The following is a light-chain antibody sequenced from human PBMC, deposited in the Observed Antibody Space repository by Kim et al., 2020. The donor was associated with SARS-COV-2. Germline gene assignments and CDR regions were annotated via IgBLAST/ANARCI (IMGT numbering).Light chain of an antibody. CDR2: DAS. J-gene: IGKJ4*01. V-gene: IGKV3-11*01. CDR3: QQRSNWFT. Sequence: LSPGDSSPLPCSASQSVSSYLAWYQQNPGQAPRLLIYDASNRATGIPARFSGSGSGTDFTLTISSLEPEDFAVYYCQQRSNWFTFGGGTKVDIK. CDR1: QSVSSY.